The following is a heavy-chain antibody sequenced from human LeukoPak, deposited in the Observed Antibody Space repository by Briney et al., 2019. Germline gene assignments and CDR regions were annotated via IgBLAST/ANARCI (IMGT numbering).Heavy chain of an antibody. J-gene: IGHJ3*02. CDR2: IYPGDSDT. Sequence: GESLKISCKGSGYSFTSYWIGWVRQMPGKGLEWMGIIYPGDSDTRYSPSFQGQVTISADKSISTAYLQWSSLKASDTAMYYCARRPRYSYGFSHDAFDIWGQGTMVTVPS. D-gene: IGHD5-18*01. CDR1: GYSFTSYW. V-gene: IGHV5-51*01. CDR3: ARRPRYSYGFSHDAFDI.